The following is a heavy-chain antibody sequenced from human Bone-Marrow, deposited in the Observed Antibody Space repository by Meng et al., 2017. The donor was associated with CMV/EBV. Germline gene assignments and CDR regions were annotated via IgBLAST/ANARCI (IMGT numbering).Heavy chain of an antibody. V-gene: IGHV3-7*01. Sequence: GESLKISCAASGFTFSSYWMSWVRQAPGKGLEWVANIKQDGSEKYYVDSVKGRFTISRDNAKNSLYLQMNSLRAEDTAVYYCARRGGRHPNYYDSSGYYYGNAFDIWGQGTMVTVSS. CDR2: IKQDGSEK. D-gene: IGHD3-22*01. CDR3: ARRGGRHPNYYDSSGYYYGNAFDI. J-gene: IGHJ3*02. CDR1: GFTFSSYW.